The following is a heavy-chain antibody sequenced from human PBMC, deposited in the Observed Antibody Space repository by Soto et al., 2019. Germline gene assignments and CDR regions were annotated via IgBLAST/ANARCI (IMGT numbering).Heavy chain of an antibody. Sequence: SETLSLTCTVSRGYVSTYNWSWIRQPPGKGLEWIGYISNSGTTNYNPSLKSRVTISVDTSKNQFSLKLSSVTAADTAMYYCARGTVTFDPWGQGTLVTVSS. CDR3: ARGTVTFDP. D-gene: IGHD4-4*01. V-gene: IGHV4-59*02. CDR2: ISNSGTT. J-gene: IGHJ5*02. CDR1: RGYVSTYN.